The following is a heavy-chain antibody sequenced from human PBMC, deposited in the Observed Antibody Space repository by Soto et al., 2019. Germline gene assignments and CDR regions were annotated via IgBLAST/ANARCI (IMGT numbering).Heavy chain of an antibody. Sequence: PSETLSLTCTVSGGSISSGGYYWSWIRQHPGKGLEWIGYIYYSGSTYYNPSLKSRVTISVDTSKNQFSLKLSSVTAADTAVYYCARDRQIAGHSWFDPWGQGTLVTVSS. V-gene: IGHV4-31*03. CDR3: ARDRQIAGHSWFDP. D-gene: IGHD6-13*01. J-gene: IGHJ5*02. CDR2: IYYSGST. CDR1: GGSISSGGYY.